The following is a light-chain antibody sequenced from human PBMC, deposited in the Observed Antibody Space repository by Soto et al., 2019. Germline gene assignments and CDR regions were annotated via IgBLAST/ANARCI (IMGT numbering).Light chain of an antibody. J-gene: IGKJ1*01. CDR3: QHYNSYGT. Sequence: EIVLTQSPGTLSLSPGERATLSCRASQSVSSSYLAWYQQKPGQAPRLLIYGASSRATGIPDRFSGSGSGTEFTLTISSLQPDDFATYYCQHYNSYGTFGQGTKVGIK. CDR2: GAS. CDR1: QSVSSSY. V-gene: IGKV3-20*01.